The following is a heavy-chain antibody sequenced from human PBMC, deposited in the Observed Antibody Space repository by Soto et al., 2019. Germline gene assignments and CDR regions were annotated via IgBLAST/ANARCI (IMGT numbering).Heavy chain of an antibody. CDR1: GFTFSGSA. CDR3: TRDPRNYYDSIGSANWFDP. Sequence: GGSLRLSCAASGFTFSGSAMHWVRQASGKGLEWVGRIRSKTNSYATAYAASVKGRFTISRDDSKDTAYLQMNSLKTEDTAVYYCTRDPRNYYDSIGSANWFDPWGQGTMVTVSS. V-gene: IGHV3-73*01. D-gene: IGHD3-22*01. J-gene: IGHJ5*02. CDR2: IRSKTNSYAT.